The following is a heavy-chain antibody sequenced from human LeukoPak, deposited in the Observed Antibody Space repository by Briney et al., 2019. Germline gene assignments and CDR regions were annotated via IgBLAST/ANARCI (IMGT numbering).Heavy chain of an antibody. D-gene: IGHD2-15*01. V-gene: IGHV3-74*01. Sequence: GGSLRLSCAASGFTFSSYWMHWVRQAPGKGLVWVSRINTNGSSTSYADSVKGRFTISRDNAKNTLYLQMNSLRAEDTAVYYCARGYCSGGSCSIFDYWGQGTLVTVSS. CDR2: INTNGSST. CDR3: ARGYCSGGSCSIFDY. J-gene: IGHJ4*02. CDR1: GFTFSSYW.